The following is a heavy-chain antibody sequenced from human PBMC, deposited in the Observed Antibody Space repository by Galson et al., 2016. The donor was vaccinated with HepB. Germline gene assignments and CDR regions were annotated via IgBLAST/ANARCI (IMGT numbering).Heavy chain of an antibody. D-gene: IGHD6-13*01. CDR2: IYPGDSDT. J-gene: IGHJ4*02. CDR1: GYRFTTSW. Sequence: QSGAEVKQPGESLTISCQGSGYRFTTSWIGWVRQVPGQGLEWMGIIYPGDSDTRYSPSFQGQVTISVDKSISTAYLQWSSLKASDSAMYYCARHELHSNSWYMDSWGQGTLVTVSS. CDR3: ARHELHSNSWYMDS. V-gene: IGHV5-51*01.